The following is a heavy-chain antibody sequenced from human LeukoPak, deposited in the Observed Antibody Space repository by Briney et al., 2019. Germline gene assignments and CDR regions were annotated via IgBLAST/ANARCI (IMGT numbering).Heavy chain of an antibody. CDR1: GYTFTGYY. J-gene: IGHJ5*02. CDR2: INPNSGGT. CDR3: ARDLMDIVVVPAAFVGWWFDP. D-gene: IGHD2-2*03. Sequence: ASVKVSCKASGYTFTGYYMHWVRQAPGQGLEWMGWINPNSGGTNYAQKFQGRVTMTRDTSISTAYMELSRLRSDDTAVYYCARDLMDIVVVPAAFVGWWFDPWGQGTLVTVSS. V-gene: IGHV1-2*02.